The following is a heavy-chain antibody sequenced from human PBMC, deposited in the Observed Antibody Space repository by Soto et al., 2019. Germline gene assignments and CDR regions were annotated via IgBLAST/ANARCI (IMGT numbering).Heavy chain of an antibody. CDR1: GFTFSSYG. CDR3: ARDGAVLMVYAKEGYYFDY. D-gene: IGHD2-8*01. CDR2: ISYDGSNK. V-gene: IGHV3-30*03. Sequence: GGSLRLSCAASGFTFSSYGMHWVRQAPGKGLEWVAVISYDGSNKYYADSVKGRFTISRDNSKNTLYLQMNSLRAEDTAVYYCARDGAVLMVYAKEGYYFDYWGQGTLVTVSS. J-gene: IGHJ4*02.